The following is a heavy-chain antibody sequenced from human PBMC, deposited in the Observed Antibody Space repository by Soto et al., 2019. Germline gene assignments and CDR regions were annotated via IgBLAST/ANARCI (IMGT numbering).Heavy chain of an antibody. V-gene: IGHV4-30-4*01. CDR2: IYYSGST. Sequence: SETLSLTCTVSGGSISSGDYYRSWIRQPPGKGLEWIGYIYYSGSTYYNPSLKSRVTISVDTSKNQFSLKLSSVTAADTAVYYCARDSGSYSYGMDVWGQGTTVTVSS. CDR3: ARDSGSYSYGMDV. D-gene: IGHD3-10*01. CDR1: GGSISSGDYY. J-gene: IGHJ6*02.